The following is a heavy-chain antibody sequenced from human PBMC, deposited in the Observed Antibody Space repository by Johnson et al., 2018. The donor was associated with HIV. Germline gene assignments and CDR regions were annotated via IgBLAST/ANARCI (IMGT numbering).Heavy chain of an antibody. Sequence: VQLVESGGGLVQPGRSLRLSCAASGFTFDNYGMNWVRQAPGKGLEWVSGINWNGNTIGYADSVKGRFTISRDNTENALYLQMNGLRAEDTAVYYCARDDLGNPFSSYDAFDIWGQGTMVTVSS. V-gene: IGHV3-20*04. D-gene: IGHD6-13*01. CDR3: ARDDLGNPFSSYDAFDI. CDR2: INWNGNTI. CDR1: GFTFDNYG. J-gene: IGHJ3*02.